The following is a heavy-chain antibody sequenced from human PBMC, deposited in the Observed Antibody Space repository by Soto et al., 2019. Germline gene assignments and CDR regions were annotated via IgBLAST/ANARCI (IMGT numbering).Heavy chain of an antibody. CDR3: ARWVEVSLDYFDS. J-gene: IGHJ4*02. V-gene: IGHV4-4*02. CDR1: GASIGTSNW. D-gene: IGHD2-15*01. CDR2: IYHSGRT. Sequence: PSETLSLTCAVSGASIGTSNWWSWVRQSPGKGLEWIGHIYHSGRTYYNPSLKSRVSISIDTSKNRFSLHLSSVTAADTAVYYCARWVEVSLDYFDSWGQGNPVTVSS.